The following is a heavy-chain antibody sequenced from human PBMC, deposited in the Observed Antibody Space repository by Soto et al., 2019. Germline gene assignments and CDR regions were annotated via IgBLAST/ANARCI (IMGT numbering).Heavy chain of an antibody. J-gene: IGHJ4*02. Sequence: GASVKVSCKASGGTFSSYAISWVRQAPGQGLEWMGGIIPIFGTANYAQKFQGRVTITADESTSTAYMELSSLRSEDTAVYYCARDGLRRYSYGFRPLDYWGQGTLVTVSS. D-gene: IGHD5-18*01. CDR1: GGTFSSYA. V-gene: IGHV1-69*13. CDR3: ARDGLRRYSYGFRPLDY. CDR2: IIPIFGTA.